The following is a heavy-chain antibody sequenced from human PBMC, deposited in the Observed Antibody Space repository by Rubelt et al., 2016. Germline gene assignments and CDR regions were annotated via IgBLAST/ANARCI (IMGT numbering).Heavy chain of an antibody. CDR3: ARVRDDYSSPFNY. CDR2: INSDGSST. V-gene: IGHV3-74*01. Sequence: QVPGKGLVWVSRINSDGSSTSYVDSVKGRFTISRDNAKNTLYLQMSSLRAEDTAVYYCARVRDDYSSPFNYWGQGTLVTVSS. D-gene: IGHD3-16*01. J-gene: IGHJ4*02.